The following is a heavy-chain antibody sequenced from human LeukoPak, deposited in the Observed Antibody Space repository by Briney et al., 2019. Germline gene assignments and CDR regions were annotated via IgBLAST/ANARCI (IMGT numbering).Heavy chain of an antibody. CDR3: ARGADQEFDF. Sequence: ASVKVSCKSSGHTLNNHFIHWVRQAPGQGLEWMGTINPRDGSTRTLQRFQGRLTMTRDTSTSTLYMGLSSLRSEDTATYFCARGADQEFDFWGQGTLVTVSS. CDR2: INPRDGST. V-gene: IGHV1-46*02. J-gene: IGHJ4*02. CDR1: GHTLNNHF.